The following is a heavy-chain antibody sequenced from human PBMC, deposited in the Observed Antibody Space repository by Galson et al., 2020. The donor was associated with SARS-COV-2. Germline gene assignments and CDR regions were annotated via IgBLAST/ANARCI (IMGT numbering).Heavy chain of an antibody. J-gene: IGHJ3*02. CDR1: GFTFDDYA. CDR3: AKDIFEDRGGAFDI. D-gene: IGHD2-15*01. CDR2: ISWNSGSI. V-gene: IGHV3-9*01. Sequence: GGSLRLSCATSGFTFDDYAMHWVRQAPGKGLEWVSGISWNSGSIGYADSVKGRFTISRDNAKNSLYLQMNSLRAEDTALYYCAKDIFEDRGGAFDIWGQGTMVTVSS.